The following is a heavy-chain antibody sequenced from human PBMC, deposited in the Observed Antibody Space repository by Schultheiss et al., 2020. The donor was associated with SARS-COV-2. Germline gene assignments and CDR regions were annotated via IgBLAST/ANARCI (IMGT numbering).Heavy chain of an antibody. V-gene: IGHV3-48*04. D-gene: IGHD2-2*01. CDR2: ISSSSSTI. Sequence: GGSLRLSCAASGFAFSGYALHWVRQAPGKGLEWVSYISSSSSTIYYADSVKGRFTISRDNAKNSLYLQMNSLRAEDTAVYYCARELGYCSSTSCPHYYYYMDVWGKGTTVTVSS. J-gene: IGHJ6*03. CDR3: ARELGYCSSTSCPHYYYYMDV. CDR1: GFAFSGYA.